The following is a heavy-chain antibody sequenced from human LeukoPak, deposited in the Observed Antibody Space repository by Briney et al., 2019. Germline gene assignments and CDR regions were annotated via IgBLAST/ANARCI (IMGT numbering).Heavy chain of an antibody. CDR1: GFTVSSNY. J-gene: IGHJ4*02. CDR3: ARTTYGSGIDY. CDR2: IYSGGST. V-gene: IGHV3-66*01. D-gene: IGHD3-10*01. Sequence: GGSLRLSCAASGFTVSSNYMSWVRQAPGKGLEWVSVIYSGGSTYYADSVKGRFTISRDNSKNTLYLQMNSLRAEDTAVYYCARTTYGSGIDYWGQGTLVTVSS.